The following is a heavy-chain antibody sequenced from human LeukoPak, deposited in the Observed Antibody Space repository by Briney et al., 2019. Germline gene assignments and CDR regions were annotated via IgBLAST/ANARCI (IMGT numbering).Heavy chain of an antibody. V-gene: IGHV3-30-3*01. Sequence: PGRSLRLSCAASGFTFSSYAMHWVRQAPGKGLEWVAVISYDGSNKYYADSVKGRFTISRDNSKNTLYLQMNSLRAEDTAVYYCARGDSSGYRTLDYRGQGTLVTVSS. CDR2: ISYDGSNK. CDR1: GFTFSSYA. CDR3: ARGDSSGYRTLDY. J-gene: IGHJ4*02. D-gene: IGHD3-22*01.